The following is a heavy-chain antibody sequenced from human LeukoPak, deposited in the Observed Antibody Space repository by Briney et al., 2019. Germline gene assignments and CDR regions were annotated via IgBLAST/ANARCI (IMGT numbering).Heavy chain of an antibody. J-gene: IGHJ4*02. CDR2: ISWNSGSI. D-gene: IGHD2-15*01. CDR1: GFTFDDYA. Sequence: PGRSLRLSCAASGFTFDDYAMHWVRQAPGKGLEWVSGISWNSGSIGYADSVKGRFTISRDNAKNSLYLQMNSLRAEDTALYYCAKDINVVVVAATHFDYWGQGTLVTVSS. CDR3: AKDINVVVVAATHFDY. V-gene: IGHV3-9*01.